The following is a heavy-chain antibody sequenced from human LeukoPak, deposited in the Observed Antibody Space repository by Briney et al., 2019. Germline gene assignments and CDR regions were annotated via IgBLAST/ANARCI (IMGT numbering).Heavy chain of an antibody. Sequence: PSETLSLTCTVSGGSISSYYWSWIRQPPGKGLEWIGYIYYSGSTNYNPSLKSRVTISVDTSKNQFSLKLSSVTAADTVVYYCASGGRVNWFDPWGQGTLVTVSS. V-gene: IGHV4-59*08. CDR3: ASGGRVNWFDP. CDR2: IYYSGST. CDR1: GGSISSYY. J-gene: IGHJ5*02.